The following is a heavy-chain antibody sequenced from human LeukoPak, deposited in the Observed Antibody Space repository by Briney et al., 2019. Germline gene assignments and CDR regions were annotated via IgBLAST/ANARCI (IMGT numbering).Heavy chain of an antibody. CDR1: GFTFSNHW. J-gene: IGHJ5*02. CDR2: ISKDGSTS. Sequence: GGSLRLSCEASGFTFSNHWMHWVRQAPGKGLVWVSVISKDGSTSIYADSVRGRLTISRDNAKNTLYLQMNSLRVEDTSVDYCARDYYMGIVDQWGQGTRVTVSS. CDR3: ARDYYMGIVDQ. V-gene: IGHV3-74*01. D-gene: IGHD3-22*01.